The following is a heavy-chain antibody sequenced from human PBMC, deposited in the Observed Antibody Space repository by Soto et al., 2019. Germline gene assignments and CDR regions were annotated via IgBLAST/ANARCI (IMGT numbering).Heavy chain of an antibody. J-gene: IGHJ6*02. Sequence: SETLSLTCTVSGGSISSYYWSWIRQPPGKGLEWIGYIYYSGSTNYNPSLKSRVTISVDTSKNQFSLKLSSVTAADTAVYYCAANIAAARTYYYYGMDVWGPGTTLTVSS. V-gene: IGHV4-59*01. CDR3: AANIAAARTYYYYGMDV. CDR2: IYYSGST. D-gene: IGHD6-13*01. CDR1: GGSISSYY.